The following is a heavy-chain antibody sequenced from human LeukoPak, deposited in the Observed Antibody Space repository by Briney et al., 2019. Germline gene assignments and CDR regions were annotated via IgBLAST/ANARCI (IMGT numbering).Heavy chain of an antibody. Sequence: GGSLRLSCAASGFTFSTYAMRWVRQAPGKGLKWVSSITGSGGSTYYADSVKGRFTISRDNSKNTLYLQVNSLRAEDTAVYYCARGQSMPLPYFDYWGQGTLVTVSS. V-gene: IGHV3-23*01. J-gene: IGHJ4*02. CDR2: ITGSGGST. CDR1: GFTFSTYA. D-gene: IGHD2/OR15-2a*01. CDR3: ARGQSMPLPYFDY.